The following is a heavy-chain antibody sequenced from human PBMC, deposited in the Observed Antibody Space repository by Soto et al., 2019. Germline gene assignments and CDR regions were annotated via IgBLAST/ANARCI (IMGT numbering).Heavy chain of an antibody. CDR3: ANQWGFATVTSFDD. CDR2: FDPEDGET. V-gene: IGHV1-24*01. D-gene: IGHD4-4*01. CDR1: GYTLTELS. Sequence: ASVKVSCKVSGYTLTELSMHWVRQAPGKGLEWMGGFDPEDGETIYAQKFQGRVTMTEDTSTDTAYMELSSLRSEDTAVYYCANQWGFATVTSFDDWGQGTLVTVSS. J-gene: IGHJ4*02.